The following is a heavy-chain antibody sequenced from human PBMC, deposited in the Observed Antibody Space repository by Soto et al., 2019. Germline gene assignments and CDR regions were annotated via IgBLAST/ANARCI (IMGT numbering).Heavy chain of an antibody. J-gene: IGHJ4*02. CDR1: GFTFSSYA. CDR2: ISDSGGST. Sequence: EVQLLESGGGLVQPGGSLRLSCAASGFTFSSYAMSWVRQAPGKGLEWVSGISDSGGSTYYADSVKGRFTISRDNSKNTLYLTMNSLRAEDTAVYYCANGCGGTCYSRIHYWGQGNLVTVSS. CDR3: ANGCGGTCYSRIHY. V-gene: IGHV3-23*01. D-gene: IGHD2-15*01.